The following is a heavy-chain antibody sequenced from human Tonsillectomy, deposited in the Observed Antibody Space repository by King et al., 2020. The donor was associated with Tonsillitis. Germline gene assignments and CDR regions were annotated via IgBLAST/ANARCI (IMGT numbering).Heavy chain of an antibody. CDR2: IKTDGSSK. CDR3: VRDQVSA. CDR1: GFTFSDYY. J-gene: IGHJ3*01. V-gene: IGHV3-74*03. D-gene: IGHD1-14*01. Sequence: VQLVESGGGLVQPGGSLRLSCVASGFTFSDYYVHWVRQAPGKGPVGGGRIKTDGSSKTNADPVKGRFPISRDNAKNTLYPQMNGLRAEDTAVYYCVRDQVSAWGQGTKVTVSS.